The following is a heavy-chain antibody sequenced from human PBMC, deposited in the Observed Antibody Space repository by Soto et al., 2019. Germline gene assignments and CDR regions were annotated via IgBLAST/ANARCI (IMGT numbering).Heavy chain of an antibody. Sequence: PSETLSLTCTVSGGSISSGDYYWSWIRQPPGKGLEWIGYIYYSGSTYYNPSLKSRVTISVDTSKNQFSLKLSSVTAADTAVYYCARQGDSGNYFLMPSWFDPWGQGTLVTVSS. CDR1: GGSISSGDYY. V-gene: IGHV4-30-4*01. J-gene: IGHJ5*02. CDR3: ARQGDSGNYFLMPSWFDP. D-gene: IGHD1-26*01. CDR2: IYYSGST.